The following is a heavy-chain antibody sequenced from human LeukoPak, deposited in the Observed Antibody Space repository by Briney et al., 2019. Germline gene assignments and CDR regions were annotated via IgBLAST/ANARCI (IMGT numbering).Heavy chain of an antibody. V-gene: IGHV3-74*01. CDR1: GLTFSNSW. CDR2: INPDGRSI. J-gene: IGHJ4*02. D-gene: IGHD6-13*01. CDR3: TDHHQAYSRTY. Sequence: LTGGSLRLSCAASGLTFSNSWMHWVRQAPGKGLVWVSRINPDGRSINYADSVKGRFTISRDNAKDTLYLQMNSLRAEDTAVYYCTDHHQAYSRTYWGQGTLVTVSS.